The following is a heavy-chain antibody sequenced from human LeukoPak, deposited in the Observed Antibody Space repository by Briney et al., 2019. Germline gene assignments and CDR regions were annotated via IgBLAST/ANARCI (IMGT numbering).Heavy chain of an antibody. Sequence: SETLSLTCTVSGGSISSYDWSWIRQPPGKGLDWIGYIYYSGSTNYNPSLKSRVTISVDTSKNQFSLNLTSVTAADTAVYYCARFTPQGYGWGGYNRFDPWGQGTLVTVSS. D-gene: IGHD3-16*01. CDR3: ARFTPQGYGWGGYNRFDP. V-gene: IGHV4-59*01. CDR2: IYYSGST. CDR1: GGSISSYD. J-gene: IGHJ5*02.